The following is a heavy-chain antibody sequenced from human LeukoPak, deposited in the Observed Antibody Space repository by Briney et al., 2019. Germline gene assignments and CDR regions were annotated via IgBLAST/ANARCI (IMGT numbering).Heavy chain of an antibody. CDR2: IYHSGST. CDR3: ARLPPPRYCSGGSCYSVY. J-gene: IGHJ4*02. Sequence: SETLSLTCAVSGYSISSGYYWGWIRQPPGKGLEWIGSIYHSGSTYYNPSLKSRVTISVDTSKNQSSLKLSSVTAADTAVYYCARLPPPRYCSGGSCYSVYWGQGTLVTVSS. CDR1: GYSISSGYY. D-gene: IGHD2-15*01. V-gene: IGHV4-38-2*01.